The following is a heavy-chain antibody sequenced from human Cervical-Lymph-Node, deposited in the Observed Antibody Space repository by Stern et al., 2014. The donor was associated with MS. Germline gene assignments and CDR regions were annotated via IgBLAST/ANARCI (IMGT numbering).Heavy chain of an antibody. Sequence: QVQLVQSGAEVKKPGASVKVSCKASGYTFTSYYMHWVRQAPGQGLEWMGIINPSGGSTSYAQKFQGRVTMTRDTSTSTVYMELSSLRSEDTAVYYCARDYGAGERWLHGYFDYWGQGTLVTVSS. D-gene: IGHD5-24*01. J-gene: IGHJ4*02. V-gene: IGHV1-46*01. CDR3: ARDYGAGERWLHGYFDY. CDR1: GYTFTSYY. CDR2: INPSGGST.